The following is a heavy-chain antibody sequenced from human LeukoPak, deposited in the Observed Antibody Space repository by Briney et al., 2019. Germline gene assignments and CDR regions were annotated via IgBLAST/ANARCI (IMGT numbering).Heavy chain of an antibody. CDR1: GGSFSGYY. V-gene: IGHV4-34*01. CDR2: INHSGST. J-gene: IGHJ4*02. CDR3: ARGWSPFDY. Sequence: SETLSLTCAVYGGSFSGYYWSWIRQPPGKGLEWIGEINHSGSTNYNPSLKSRVTISVDTSKNQFSLKLSSVTAADTAVYYCARGWSPFDYWGQGTLVTVSS. D-gene: IGHD2-15*01.